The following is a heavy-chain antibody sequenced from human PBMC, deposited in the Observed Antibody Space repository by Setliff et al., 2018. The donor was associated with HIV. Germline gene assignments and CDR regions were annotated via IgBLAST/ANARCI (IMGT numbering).Heavy chain of an antibody. D-gene: IGHD3-16*01. CDR3: ARIFGFTTASYARGNDY. Sequence: PSETLSLTCTVSGGSVGSGSYYWSWVRQPPGKGLEWIGYIYYTGTTYYNSSLEGRVTISVDTSRNQFSLKLYSVTAADTAVYYCARIFGFTTASYARGNDYWGRGTLVTVSS. V-gene: IGHV4-39*01. J-gene: IGHJ4*02. CDR2: IYYTGTT. CDR1: GGSVGSGSYY.